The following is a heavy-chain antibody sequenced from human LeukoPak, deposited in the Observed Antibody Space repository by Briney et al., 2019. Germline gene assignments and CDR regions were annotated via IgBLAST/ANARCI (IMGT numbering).Heavy chain of an antibody. CDR3: ARDRRDGRHYCFYYYMDV. Sequence: PGGSLRLSCAASGFTFSSYWMTWVRQAPGKGLEGVASINQDGSEKFYVDSVKGRFTISRDNAKNPLYLQMNSLRAEDTAVYYCARDRRDGRHYCFYYYMDVWGKGTTVTVSS. CDR2: INQDGSEK. J-gene: IGHJ6*03. D-gene: IGHD5-24*01. V-gene: IGHV3-7*01. CDR1: GFTFSSYW.